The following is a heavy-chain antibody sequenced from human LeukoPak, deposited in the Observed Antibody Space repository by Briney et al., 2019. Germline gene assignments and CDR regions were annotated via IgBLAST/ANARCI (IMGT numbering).Heavy chain of an antibody. CDR3: ARELRITMVRGVYMDV. V-gene: IGHV3-23*01. D-gene: IGHD3-10*01. CDR1: GFMFSNHD. J-gene: IGHJ6*03. CDR2: ISGSGGNT. Sequence: PGGSLRLSCAASGFMFSNHDMNWVRQAPGKGLEWLSTISGSGGNTYYADSVKGRFTISRDNSKNTLYLQMNSLRAEDTAVYYCARELRITMVRGVYMDVWGKGTTVTISS.